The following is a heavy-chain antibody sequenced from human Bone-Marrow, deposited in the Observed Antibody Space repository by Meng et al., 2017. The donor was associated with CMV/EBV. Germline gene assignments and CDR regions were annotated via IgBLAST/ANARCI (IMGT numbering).Heavy chain of an antibody. Sequence: GGSLRLSCVASGFSFSRYWMTWVRQAPGKGLEWVANIKEDGGEKYYVDSVKGRFTISRDNSKNTLYLQMNSLRAEDTAVYYCAKFVVVPAATDYWGQGTLVTVSS. CDR2: IKEDGGEK. CDR3: AKFVVVPAATDY. J-gene: IGHJ4*02. D-gene: IGHD2-2*01. V-gene: IGHV3-7*01. CDR1: GFSFSRYW.